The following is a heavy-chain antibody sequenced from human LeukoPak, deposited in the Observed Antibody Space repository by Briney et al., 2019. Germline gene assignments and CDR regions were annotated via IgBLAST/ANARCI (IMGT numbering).Heavy chain of an antibody. CDR3: ARGNHYYGSGSYYTRNWFDP. Sequence: SETLSLTCAVYGVSFSGYYWSWIRQPPGKGLEWIGEINHSGSTNYNPSLKSRVTISVDTSKNQFSLKLSSVTAADTAVYYCARGNHYYGSGSYYTRNWFDPWGREPWSPSPQ. CDR2: INHSGST. CDR1: GVSFSGYY. V-gene: IGHV4-34*01. D-gene: IGHD3-10*01. J-gene: IGHJ5*02.